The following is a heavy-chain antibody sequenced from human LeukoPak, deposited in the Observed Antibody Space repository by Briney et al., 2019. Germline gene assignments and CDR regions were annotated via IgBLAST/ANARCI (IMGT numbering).Heavy chain of an antibody. CDR1: GFTFSSYG. Sequence: GGSLRLSCAASGFTFSSYGMHWVRQAPGKGLEWVAVISYDGSNKYYADSVKGRFTISRDNSKNTLYLQMNSLRAEDTAVYYCAKAFVVPAAMGYFQHWGQGTLITVSS. J-gene: IGHJ1*01. CDR2: ISYDGSNK. D-gene: IGHD2-2*01. V-gene: IGHV3-30*18. CDR3: AKAFVVPAAMGYFQH.